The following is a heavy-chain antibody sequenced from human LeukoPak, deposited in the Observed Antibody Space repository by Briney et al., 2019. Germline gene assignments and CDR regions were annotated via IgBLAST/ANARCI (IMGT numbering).Heavy chain of an antibody. J-gene: IGHJ4*02. D-gene: IGHD5-24*01. CDR3: ARRRDGYNSADY. Sequence: GSLRLSCAASGFTFSSYGMHWVRQPPGKGLEWIGEIYHSGSTNYNPSLKSRVTISVDTSKNQFSLKLSSVTAADTAVYYCARRRDGYNSADYWGQGTLVTVSS. CDR2: IYHSGST. CDR1: GFTFSSYG. V-gene: IGHV4-34*01.